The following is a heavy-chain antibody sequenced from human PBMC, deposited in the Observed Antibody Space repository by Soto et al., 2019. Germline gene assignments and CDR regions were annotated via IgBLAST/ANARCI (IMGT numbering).Heavy chain of an antibody. D-gene: IGHD2-21*02. CDR3: ARDLWGYCGTDCYPLDV. J-gene: IGHJ6*02. CDR2: MYNTGST. CDR1: GGTISSYY. V-gene: IGHV4-59*01. Sequence: QVQLQESGPGLVKPSETLSLTCTVSGGTISSYYWSWIRQPPGKGLEWIGYMYNTGSTVYNPSFKSRVTISVDTSKNQFSLKLNSVTAADTAVYYCARDLWGYCGTDCYPLDVWGQGTTVTVSS.